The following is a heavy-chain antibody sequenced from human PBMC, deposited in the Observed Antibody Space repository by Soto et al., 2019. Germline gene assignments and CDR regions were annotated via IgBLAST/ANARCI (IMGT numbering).Heavy chain of an antibody. CDR3: AKDHPYYDFWSGYPNYYGMDV. V-gene: IGHV3-30*18. J-gene: IGHJ6*02. D-gene: IGHD3-3*01. Sequence: GGSLRLSCAASGFTFSSYGMHWVRQAPGKGLEWVAVISYDGSNKYYADSVKGRFTISRDNSKNTLYLQMNSLRAEDTAVYYCAKDHPYYDFWSGYPNYYGMDVWGQGTTVTVSS. CDR2: ISYDGSNK. CDR1: GFTFSSYG.